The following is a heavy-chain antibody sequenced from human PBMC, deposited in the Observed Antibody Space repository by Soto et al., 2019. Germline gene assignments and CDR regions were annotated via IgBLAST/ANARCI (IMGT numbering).Heavy chain of an antibody. CDR1: GYSFTSHY. CDR2: IYPGGVNV. Sequence: ASVKVSCKAIGYSFTSHYMHWVRQAPGQGLEWMGTIYPGGVNVAYAQRFEGRVTMTKDKSTSTAYMELSSLRSEDTAVYYCARVLQQQLVRGGWFDPWGQGTLVTVS. J-gene: IGHJ5*02. D-gene: IGHD6-13*01. CDR3: ARVLQQQLVRGGWFDP. V-gene: IGHV1-46*01.